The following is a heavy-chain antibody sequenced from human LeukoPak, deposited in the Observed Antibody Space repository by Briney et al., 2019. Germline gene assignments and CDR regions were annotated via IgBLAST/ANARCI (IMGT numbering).Heavy chain of an antibody. D-gene: IGHD6-13*01. CDR3: AKTYSSSRAHYYYYYYMDV. J-gene: IGHJ6*03. Sequence: QSGGSLRLSRAASGFTFSSYAMSWVRQAPGKGLEWVSAISGSGGSTYYADSVKGRFTISRDNSKNTLYLQMNSLRAEDTAVYYCAKTYSSSRAHYYYYYYMDVWGKGTTVTISS. V-gene: IGHV3-23*01. CDR1: GFTFSSYA. CDR2: ISGSGGST.